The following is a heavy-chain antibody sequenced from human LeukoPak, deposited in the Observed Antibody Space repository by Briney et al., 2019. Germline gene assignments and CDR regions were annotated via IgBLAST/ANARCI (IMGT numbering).Heavy chain of an antibody. D-gene: IGHD6-13*01. J-gene: IGHJ4*02. CDR3: ARDQAAGTGFFGFDY. Sequence: ASVKVSCKASGYTFTSYGIGWVRQAPGQRLEWMGWISAYNGNTNYAQKLQGRVTMTTDTSTSTAYMELRSLRSDDTAVYYCARDQAAGTGFFGFDYWGQGTLVTVSS. CDR2: ISAYNGNT. V-gene: IGHV1-18*01. CDR1: GYTFTSYG.